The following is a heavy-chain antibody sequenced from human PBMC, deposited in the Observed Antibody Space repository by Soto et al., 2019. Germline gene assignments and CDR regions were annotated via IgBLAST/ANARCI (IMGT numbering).Heavy chain of an antibody. V-gene: IGHV3-48*01. D-gene: IGHD3-3*01. CDR3: ARARGYDFWSGLDAFDI. CDR1: GFTFSIYS. Sequence: EVQLVESGGGLVQPGGSLRLSCAASGFTFSIYSMNWVRQAPGKGLEWVSYISSSSSTIYDADSVKGRFTISRDNAKNSLYLQMNSLRAEATAVYYCARARGYDFWSGLDAFDIWGQGTMVTVSS. J-gene: IGHJ3*02. CDR2: ISSSSSTI.